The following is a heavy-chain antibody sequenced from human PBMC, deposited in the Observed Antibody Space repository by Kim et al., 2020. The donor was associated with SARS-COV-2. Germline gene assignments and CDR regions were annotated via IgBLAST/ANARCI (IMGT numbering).Heavy chain of an antibody. J-gene: IGHJ4*02. Sequence: KGRFTISRDNSKNTLYLQMNSLRAEDTAVYYCAKDREAYGSGSYYYGFDYWGQGTLVTVSS. CDR3: AKDREAYGSGSYYYGFDY. V-gene: IGHV3-23*03. D-gene: IGHD3-10*01.